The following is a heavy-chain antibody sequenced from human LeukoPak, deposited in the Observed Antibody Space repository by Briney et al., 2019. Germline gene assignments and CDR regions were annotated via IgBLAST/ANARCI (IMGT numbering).Heavy chain of an antibody. J-gene: IGHJ4*02. Sequence: SETPSLTCTVSGGSISSYYWSWIRQPPGKGLEWIGSIFYSGNTNYNPSLKSRVTMSVDTSKNQCSLKLSSVTAADTAVYYCARDSILTGTTSLTYWGQGTLVTVSS. CDR1: GGSISSYY. D-gene: IGHD1-7*01. CDR3: ARDSILTGTTSLTY. V-gene: IGHV4-59*12. CDR2: IFYSGNT.